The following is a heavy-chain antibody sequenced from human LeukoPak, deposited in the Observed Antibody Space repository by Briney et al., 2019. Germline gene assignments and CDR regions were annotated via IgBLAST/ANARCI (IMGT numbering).Heavy chain of an antibody. Sequence: SETLSLTCAVYGGSFSGYYWSWIRQPPGKGLEWIGEINHSGRTNYNPSLKSRVTISVDTSKNQFSLKLSSVTAADTAVYYCARQNGDLSYWGQGTLVTVSS. CDR1: GGSFSGYY. CDR2: INHSGRT. CDR3: ARQNGDLSY. V-gene: IGHV4-34*01. J-gene: IGHJ4*02. D-gene: IGHD1-1*01.